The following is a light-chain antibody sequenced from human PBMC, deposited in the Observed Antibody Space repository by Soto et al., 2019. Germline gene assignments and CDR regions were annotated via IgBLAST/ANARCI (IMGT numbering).Light chain of an antibody. V-gene: IGLV2-23*01. CDR3: CSYAPISTVV. J-gene: IGLJ3*02. CDR1: SSDVGSYNL. CDR2: EDN. Sequence: QSVLTQPASVSGSPGQSITISCTGTSSDVGSYNLVSWYQQHPGKAPKLMINEDNKRPSGVSNRFSGSKSGNTASLTISGLQAEDEAHYYCCSYAPISTVVFGGGTKVTVL.